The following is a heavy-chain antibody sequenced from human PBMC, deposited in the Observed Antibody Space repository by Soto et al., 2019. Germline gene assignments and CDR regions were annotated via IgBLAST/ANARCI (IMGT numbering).Heavy chain of an antibody. D-gene: IGHD3-22*01. V-gene: IGHV4-59*01. J-gene: IGHJ4*02. Sequence: SETLSLTCTVSGGSISSYYWSWIRQPPGKGLEWIGYIYYSGSTNYNPSLKSRVTISVDTSKTQFSLKLISVTAADTALYYCARARNYSASSGYHHTFDYWGPGTLVTVSS. CDR1: GGSISSYY. CDR2: IYYSGST. CDR3: ARARNYSASSGYHHTFDY.